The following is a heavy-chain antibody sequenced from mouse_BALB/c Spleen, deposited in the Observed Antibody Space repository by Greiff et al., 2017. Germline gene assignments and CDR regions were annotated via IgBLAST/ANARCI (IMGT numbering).Heavy chain of an antibody. D-gene: IGHD2-2*01. J-gene: IGHJ4*01. CDR3: TRAGYDSYSMDY. Sequence: EVQLVESGGGLVQPGGSMKLSCAASGFTFSNYWMNWVRQSPEKGLEWVADISLKTNNSATHYAVSVQGRFTISRDDYKRSVYLQMNNLRAEDTGIYYCTRAGYDSYSMDYWGQGTSVTVSS. V-gene: IGHV6-6*02. CDR1: GFTFSNYW. CDR2: ISLKTNNSAT.